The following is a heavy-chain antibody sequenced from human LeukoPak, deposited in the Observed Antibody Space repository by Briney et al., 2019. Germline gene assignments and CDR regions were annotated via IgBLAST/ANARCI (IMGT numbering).Heavy chain of an antibody. V-gene: IGHV3-30*04. J-gene: IGHJ3*02. D-gene: IGHD4-23*01. CDR3: ASERYGGNSDAFDI. CDR1: GFTFSSYA. Sequence: PGRSLRLSCAASGFTFSSYAMHWVRQAPGKGLEWVAVISYDGSNKYYADSVKGRFTISRDNSKNTLYLQMNSLRAEDTAVYYCASERYGGNSDAFDIWGQGTMVTVSS. CDR2: ISYDGSNK.